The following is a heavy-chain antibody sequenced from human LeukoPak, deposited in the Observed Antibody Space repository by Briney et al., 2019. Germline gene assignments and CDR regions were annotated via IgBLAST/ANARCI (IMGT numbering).Heavy chain of an antibody. Sequence: QPGGSLRLSCAASGFTFSSYAMHWVRQAPGKGLEWVAVISFDGKNKFYADSVKGRFTISRDNSKNTLYLQMNSLKPEDTAVYFCARDSRLKWTEYYFDFWGQGTRVTVSS. D-gene: IGHD3/OR15-3a*01. CDR3: ARDSRLKWTEYYFDF. CDR1: GFTFSSYA. CDR2: ISFDGKNK. V-gene: IGHV3-30*04. J-gene: IGHJ4*02.